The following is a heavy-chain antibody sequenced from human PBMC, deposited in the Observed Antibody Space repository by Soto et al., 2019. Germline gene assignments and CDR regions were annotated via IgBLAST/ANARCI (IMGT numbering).Heavy chain of an antibody. V-gene: IGHV3-30*18. D-gene: IGHD3-10*01. CDR2: ISYDGSNK. J-gene: IGHJ4*02. CDR1: GFTFSSYG. CDR3: AKDLLWFGELSAVDY. Sequence: GGSLRLSCAASGFTFSSYGMHWVRQAPGKGLEWVAVISYDGSNKYYADSVKGRFTISRDNSKNTLYLQMNSLRAEDTAVYNCAKDLLWFGELSAVDYWGQGTLVTVSS.